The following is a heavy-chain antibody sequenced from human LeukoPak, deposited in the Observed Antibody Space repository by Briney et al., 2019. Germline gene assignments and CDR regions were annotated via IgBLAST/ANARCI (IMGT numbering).Heavy chain of an antibody. V-gene: IGHV3-23*01. D-gene: IGHD5-12*01. Sequence: GGSLRLSCAASGFTFSSYAVSWVRQAPGKGLEWVSVISGSGNNTHYAGSVKGRFTISRDNSKNTLFLQMNSLRAEDTAVYYCAKGYNGYDLPLDYWGQGTLVTVSS. J-gene: IGHJ4*01. CDR1: GFTFSSYA. CDR2: ISGSGNNT. CDR3: AKGYNGYDLPLDY.